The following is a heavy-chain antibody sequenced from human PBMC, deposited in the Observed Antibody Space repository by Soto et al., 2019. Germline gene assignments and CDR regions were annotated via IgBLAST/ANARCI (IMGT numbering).Heavy chain of an antibody. CDR1: GYTFRSYG. CDR2: TSPYNGHT. D-gene: IGHD3-10*01. V-gene: IGHV1-18*01. Sequence: VQLVQPGAEVKKPGASVKVSCKTPGYTFRSYGISWVRQAPGQGLEWMGWTSPYNGHTNYAQKFQGRVTMTTDTSTTTAYMELRSLRYDDTAVYYCTRVGYYGSGTSDDWGQGTLVTVSS. CDR3: TRVGYYGSGTSDD. J-gene: IGHJ4*02.